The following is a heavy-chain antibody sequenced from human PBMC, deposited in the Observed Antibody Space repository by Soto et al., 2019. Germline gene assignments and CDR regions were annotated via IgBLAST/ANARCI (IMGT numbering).Heavy chain of an antibody. CDR3: AHFRYYYGSGSYGDY. CDR1: GFSLSTSGVG. V-gene: IGHV2-5*02. CDR2: IYWDDDK. D-gene: IGHD3-10*01. J-gene: IGHJ4*02. Sequence: QITLKESGPTLVKPTQTLTLTCTFSGFSLSTSGVGVGWIRQPPGKALEWLALIYWDDDKRYSPSLKSRLTSTKDTSKNQVVLTMTNMDPVDTATYYCAHFRYYYGSGSYGDYWGQGTLVTVSS.